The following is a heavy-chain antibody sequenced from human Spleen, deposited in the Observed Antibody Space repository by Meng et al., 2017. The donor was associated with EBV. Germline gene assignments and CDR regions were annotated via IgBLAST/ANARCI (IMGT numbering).Heavy chain of an antibody. CDR2: ISTLSGRS. V-gene: IGHV7-4-1*02. CDR3: ARPGGY. Sequence: QVQLVQSGPGLNKPXTSVKISCKTSGYSFKSWPINWVRQAPGQGLEWIGWISTLSGRSTYARGFRGRFVFSVDTSVSTAFLQISSLKADDTAVYYCARPGGYWGQGTLVTVSS. CDR1: GYSFKSWP. D-gene: IGHD3-10*01. J-gene: IGHJ4*02.